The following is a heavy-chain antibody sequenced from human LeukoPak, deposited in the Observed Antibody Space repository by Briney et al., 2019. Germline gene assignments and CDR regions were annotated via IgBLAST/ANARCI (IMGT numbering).Heavy chain of an antibody. Sequence: PGGSLRLSCVFSGFTFDNYGMTWVRQAPGKGLEWVSSISGSGGNTYYAASVKGRFTISRDKSKNTVCLQMNSLRAEDTAVYYCAKETYGDYEGWFDPWGQGTLVTVSS. D-gene: IGHD4-17*01. V-gene: IGHV3-23*01. CDR3: AKETYGDYEGWFDP. CDR2: ISGSGGNT. J-gene: IGHJ5*02. CDR1: GFTFDNYG.